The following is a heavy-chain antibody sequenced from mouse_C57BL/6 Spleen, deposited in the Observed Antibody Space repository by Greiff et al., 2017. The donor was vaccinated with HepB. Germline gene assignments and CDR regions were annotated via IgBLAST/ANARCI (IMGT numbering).Heavy chain of an antibody. V-gene: IGHV1-52*01. CDR3: AREEGAQAYPFAY. Sequence: QVQLQQPGAELVRPGSSVKLSCKASGYTFTSYWMHWVKQRPIQGLEWIGNIDPSDSETHYNQKFKDKATLTVDKSSSTAYMQLSSLTSEDSAVYYWAREEGAQAYPFAYWGQGTLVTVSA. CDR1: GYTFTSYW. CDR2: IDPSDSET. D-gene: IGHD3-2*02. J-gene: IGHJ3*01.